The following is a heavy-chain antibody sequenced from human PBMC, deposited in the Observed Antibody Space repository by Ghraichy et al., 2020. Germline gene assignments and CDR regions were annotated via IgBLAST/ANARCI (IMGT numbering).Heavy chain of an antibody. V-gene: IGHV3-9*01. D-gene: IGHD6-13*01. CDR3: AKDIAWRGIAAAGHPFDY. CDR1: GFTFDDYA. Sequence: GGSLRLSCAASGFTFDDYAMHWVRQAPGKGLEWVSGISWNSGSIGYADSVKGRFTISRDNAKNSLYLQMNSLRAEDTALYYCAKDIAWRGIAAAGHPFDYWGQGTLVTVSS. CDR2: ISWNSGSI. J-gene: IGHJ4*02.